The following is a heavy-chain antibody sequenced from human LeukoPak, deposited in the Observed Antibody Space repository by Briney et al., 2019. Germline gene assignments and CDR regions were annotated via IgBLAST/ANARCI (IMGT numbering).Heavy chain of an antibody. J-gene: IGHJ4*02. V-gene: IGHV4-59*01. CDR1: GGSISSYY. CDR2: IYYSGST. D-gene: IGHD5-18*01. Sequence: PSETLSLTCTVSGGSISSYYWSWIRQPPGKGLEWIGYIYYSGSTNYNPSLKSRVTISVDTSKNQFSLKLSSVTAADTAVYYCARSQDTATTRFDYWGQGTLVTVSS. CDR3: ARSQDTATTRFDY.